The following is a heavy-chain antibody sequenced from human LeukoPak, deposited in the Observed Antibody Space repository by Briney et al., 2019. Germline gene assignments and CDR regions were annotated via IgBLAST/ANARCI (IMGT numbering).Heavy chain of an antibody. CDR2: IKSKTDGGTT. Sequence: GGSLRLSCAASGFTFSSYWMDWVRQAPGKGLEWVGRIKSKTDGGTTDYAAPVKGRFTISRDDSRNTLYLQMNNLKTEDTAVYYCTTRISTAGKGIYWGQGTLVTVSS. V-gene: IGHV3-15*01. D-gene: IGHD6-13*01. J-gene: IGHJ4*02. CDR3: TTRISTAGKGIY. CDR1: GFTFSSYW.